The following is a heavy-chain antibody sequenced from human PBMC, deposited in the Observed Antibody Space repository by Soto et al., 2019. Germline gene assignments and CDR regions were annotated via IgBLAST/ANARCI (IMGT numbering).Heavy chain of an antibody. CDR3: SRHVRGAVTMNWFDP. CDR2: VEYGGST. D-gene: IGHD4-17*01. CDR1: GGSIISSNFY. V-gene: IGHV4-39*01. Sequence: QLQESGPGLVKPSETLSLTCTVSGGSIISSNFYWGWIRQPPGKVLEWLGSVEYGGSTYDNPSRKSRVTPSADTSQNQFSLTLTSVTAADTAIYYCSRHVRGAVTMNWFDPWGHGTLVTVSS. J-gene: IGHJ5*02.